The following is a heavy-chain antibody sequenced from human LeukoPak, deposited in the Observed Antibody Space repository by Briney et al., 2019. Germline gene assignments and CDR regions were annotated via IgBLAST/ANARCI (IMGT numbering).Heavy chain of an antibody. CDR2: INHSGST. CDR1: GGSFSGYY. V-gene: IGHV4-34*01. CDR3: ARIVYGSSGWTDY. D-gene: IGHD6-19*01. J-gene: IGHJ4*02. Sequence: PSETLSLTCAVYGGSFSGYYWSWIRQPPGKGLEWIGEINHSGSTNYNTSLKCRVTISVDTSKNQFSLKLSSVTAADTAVYYCARIVYGSSGWTDYWGQGTLVTVSS.